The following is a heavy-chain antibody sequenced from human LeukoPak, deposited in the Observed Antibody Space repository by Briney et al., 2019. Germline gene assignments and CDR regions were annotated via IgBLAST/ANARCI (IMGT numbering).Heavy chain of an antibody. CDR3: ARPQPQFEGNGDAFDI. CDR1: GYTFTSYA. CDR2: INTNTGNP. J-gene: IGHJ3*02. V-gene: IGHV7-4-1*02. D-gene: IGHD3-16*01. Sequence: GRSLRLSCAASGYTFTSYAMNWVRQAPGQGLEWMGWINTNTGNPTYAQGFTGRFVFSLDTSVSTAYLQISSLKAEDTAVYYCARPQPQFEGNGDAFDIWGQGTMVTVSS.